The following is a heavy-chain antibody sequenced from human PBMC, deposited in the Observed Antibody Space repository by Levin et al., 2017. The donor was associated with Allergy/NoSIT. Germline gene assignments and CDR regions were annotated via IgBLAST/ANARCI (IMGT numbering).Heavy chain of an antibody. Sequence: VASVKVSCSASGFTFNKNTMQWVRQAPGKGLEHVSAISNNGGRTYYTDSVKGRFTISRDNSKSTVYLQMSSLGPEDTAMYYCVKNGDSGELGYWGQGTLVTVSS. CDR3: VKNGDSGELGY. J-gene: IGHJ4*02. V-gene: IGHV3-64D*06. CDR1: GFTFNKNT. D-gene: IGHD4-17*01. CDR2: ISNNGGRT.